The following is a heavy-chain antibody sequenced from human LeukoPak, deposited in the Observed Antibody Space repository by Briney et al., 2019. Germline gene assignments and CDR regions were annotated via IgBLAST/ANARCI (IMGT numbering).Heavy chain of an antibody. CDR3: ARATVTTGMDDY. CDR1: GGTLSSYA. CDR2: IIPIFGTA. V-gene: IGHV1-69*05. J-gene: IGHJ4*02. Sequence: SVKVSCKASGGTLSSYAISWVRQAPGQGLEWMGRIIPIFGTANYAQKFQGRVTITTDESTSTAYMELSSLRSEDTAVYYCARATVTTGMDDYWGQGTLVTVSS. D-gene: IGHD4-11*01.